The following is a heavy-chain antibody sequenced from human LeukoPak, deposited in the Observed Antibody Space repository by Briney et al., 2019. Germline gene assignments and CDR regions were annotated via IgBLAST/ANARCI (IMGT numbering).Heavy chain of an antibody. J-gene: IGHJ5*02. V-gene: IGHV4-34*01. CDR2: INHSGST. D-gene: IGHD6-13*01. CDR3: ARDPYSTNWFDP. Sequence: SETLSLTCAAYGGSFSGYYWSWIRQPPGKGLEWIGEINHSGSTNYNPSLKSRVTTSVDTSKNQFSLKLSSVTAADTAVYYCARDPYSTNWFDPWGQGTLVTVSS. CDR1: GGSFSGYY.